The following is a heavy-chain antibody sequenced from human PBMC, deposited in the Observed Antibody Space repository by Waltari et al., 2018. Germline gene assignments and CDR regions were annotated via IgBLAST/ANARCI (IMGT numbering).Heavy chain of an antibody. CDR3: ARFTQVAGSSLLDY. V-gene: IGHV4-39*01. Sequence: QLLLQESGPGLVKPSETLSLTCTVSGDSSTSSLDYCGWIRQPPGKRFEWIGIINYSGTTYYNPSLMSQVTMSVDMSKNQFSLKLTSVTAADTAVYYCARFTQVAGSSLLDYWGQGTLVTVSS. J-gene: IGHJ4*02. D-gene: IGHD6-19*01. CDR2: INYSGTT. CDR1: GDSSTSSLDY.